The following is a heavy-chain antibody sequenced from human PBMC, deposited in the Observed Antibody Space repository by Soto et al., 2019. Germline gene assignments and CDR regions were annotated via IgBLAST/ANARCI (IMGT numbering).Heavy chain of an antibody. Sequence: QVQLVQSGAEVKKPGSSVKVSCKTSGDTFSNYAINWVRQAPGQGLEWMGGILPLLDATYYAERFKGRVTISADESPNTAYMDLCSLASEDTAVDYCETNRAEDCYGFDYWGQGTLVIVSS. CDR2: ILPLLDAT. CDR3: ETNRAEDCYGFDY. D-gene: IGHD2-21*01. CDR1: GDTFSNYA. V-gene: IGHV1-69*01. J-gene: IGHJ4*02.